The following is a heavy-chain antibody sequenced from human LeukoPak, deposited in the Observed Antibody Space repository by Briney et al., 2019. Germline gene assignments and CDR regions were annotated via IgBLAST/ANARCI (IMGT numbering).Heavy chain of an antibody. J-gene: IGHJ4*02. D-gene: IGHD3-10*01. CDR1: GYTFTGYY. V-gene: IGHV1-2*02. Sequence: ASVKVSCKASGYTFTGYYMHWVRQAPGQGLEWMGWINPNSGGTNYAQKFQGRVTMTRDTSISTAYMELSRLRSDDTAVYYCARGDVLLWFGELFALSPGFDYWGQGTLVTVSS. CDR3: ARGDVLLWFGELFALSPGFDY. CDR2: INPNSGGT.